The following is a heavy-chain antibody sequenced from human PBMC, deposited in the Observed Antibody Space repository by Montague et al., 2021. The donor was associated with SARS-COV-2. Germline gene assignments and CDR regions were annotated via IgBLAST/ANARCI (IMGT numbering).Heavy chain of an antibody. Sequence: SETLSLTCAVYGGSFSGYYWSWIRQPPGKGLEWIGEINHSGSTNYNPSLKSRVTISVDTSKNQFSLKLSSVTVADTAVYYCARGLPITTFFDAYYGMDVWGQGTTVTVSS. CDR1: GGSFSGYY. J-gene: IGHJ6*02. CDR3: ARGLPITTFFDAYYGMDV. V-gene: IGHV4-34*01. D-gene: IGHD3-3*01. CDR2: INHSGST.